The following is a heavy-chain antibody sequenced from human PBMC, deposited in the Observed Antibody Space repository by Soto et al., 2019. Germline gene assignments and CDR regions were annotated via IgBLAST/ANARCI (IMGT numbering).Heavy chain of an antibody. V-gene: IGHV5-10-1*01. J-gene: IGHJ4*02. D-gene: IGHD3-22*01. CDR2: IDPSDSQT. CDR1: GYSFAGYW. CDR3: ARQIYYSDTGPNFQYYFDS. Sequence: GESLKISCKGSGYSFAGYWITWVRQKPGKGLEWMGRIDPSDSQTYYSPSFRGHVTISATKSITTVFLQWSSLRASDTAMYYCARQIYYSDTGPNFQYYFDSWCQGTPVTLSS.